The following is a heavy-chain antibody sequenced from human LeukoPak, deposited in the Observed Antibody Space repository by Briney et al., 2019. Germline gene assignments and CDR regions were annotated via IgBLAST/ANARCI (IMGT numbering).Heavy chain of an antibody. CDR1: GFTFSSSG. Sequence: GGSLRLSCAASGFTFSSSGMHWVRQAPGKGLEWVAVISYDGSNKYYADSVKGRFTFSRDNSKNTLYLQMNCLRAEDTAVYYCAKEYCSNSVCHSLDYWGQGTLVTVSS. J-gene: IGHJ4*02. CDR3: AKEYCSNSVCHSLDY. CDR2: ISYDGSNK. V-gene: IGHV3-30*18. D-gene: IGHD2-8*01.